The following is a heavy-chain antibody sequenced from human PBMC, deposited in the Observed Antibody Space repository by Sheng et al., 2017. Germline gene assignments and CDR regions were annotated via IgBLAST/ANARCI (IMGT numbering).Heavy chain of an antibody. D-gene: IGHD5-12*01. CDR2: IHQSGIT. CDR3: ARIREGYAAFDAFEI. J-gene: IGHJ3*02. Sequence: QVQLHQWGAGLLKPSETLSLTCAVYGGSFSGYYWSWIRQPPGKGLEWIGEIHQSGITNYNPSLKSRVTISADTSKNQFSLKLSSVTAADTAMYYCARIREGYAAFDAFEIWGQGTMVTVSS. V-gene: IGHV4-34*01. CDR1: GGSFSGYY.